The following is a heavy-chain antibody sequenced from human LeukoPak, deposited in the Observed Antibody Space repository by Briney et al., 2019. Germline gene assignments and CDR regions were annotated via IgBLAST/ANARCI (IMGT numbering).Heavy chain of an antibody. J-gene: IGHJ4*02. D-gene: IGHD5-24*01. Sequence: SETLSLTCIVSGDSISSSSYYWGWIRQPPGKGLEWIGYIYYSGSTNYNPSLKSRVTISVDTSKNQFSLKLSSVTAADTAVYYCARGGDGYKAFDYWGQGTLVTVSS. V-gene: IGHV4-61*05. CDR1: GDSISSSSYY. CDR2: IYYSGST. CDR3: ARGGDGYKAFDY.